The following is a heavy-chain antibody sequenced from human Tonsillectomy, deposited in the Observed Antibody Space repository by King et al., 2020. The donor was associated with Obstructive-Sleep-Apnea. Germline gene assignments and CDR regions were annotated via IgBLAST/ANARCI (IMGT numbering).Heavy chain of an antibody. D-gene: IGHD3-22*01. J-gene: IGHJ3*02. CDR1: GFTFNSYS. CDR2: ISSSSSYI. V-gene: IGHV3-21*01. CDR3: ARALWYYYDSSGNDAFDI. Sequence: VQLVESGGGLVKPGESLRVSSEASGFTFNSYSMNWVRQAPGKGLEWVSSISSSSSYIYYADSVKGRFTISRDNGNNSLYLQMNSLRAEDTAVYYCARALWYYYDSSGNDAFDIWGQGTKVTVSS.